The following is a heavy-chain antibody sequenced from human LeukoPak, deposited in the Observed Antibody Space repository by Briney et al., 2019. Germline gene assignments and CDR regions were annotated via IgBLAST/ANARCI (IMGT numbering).Heavy chain of an antibody. Sequence: PGRSLRLSCAASGFTFSSYGMHWVRQAPGKGLEWVAVLSHDGGNKYYADSVKGRFTISRDNAKNSLYLQMNSLRSDDTAVYYCARDPWGAGYCSGGSCYFDFWGQGTLVTVSS. D-gene: IGHD2-15*01. CDR3: ARDPWGAGYCSGGSCYFDF. V-gene: IGHV3-30*03. J-gene: IGHJ4*02. CDR2: LSHDGGNK. CDR1: GFTFSSYG.